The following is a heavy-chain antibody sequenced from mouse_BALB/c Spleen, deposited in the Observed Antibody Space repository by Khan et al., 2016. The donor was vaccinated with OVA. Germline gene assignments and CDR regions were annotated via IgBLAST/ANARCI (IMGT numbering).Heavy chain of an antibody. Sequence: QLEESGPGLVKPSQSLSLTCTVTGYSITSDYAWNWIRQFPGNKLEWMGYISYSGSTSYTPSLKSRISITRDTSKNQFFLQLNSVTTEDTATYYGARGRAYWGQGTLVTVSA. D-gene: IGHD3-3*01. CDR1: GYSITSDYA. V-gene: IGHV3-2*02. CDR3: ARGRAY. CDR2: ISYSGST. J-gene: IGHJ3*01.